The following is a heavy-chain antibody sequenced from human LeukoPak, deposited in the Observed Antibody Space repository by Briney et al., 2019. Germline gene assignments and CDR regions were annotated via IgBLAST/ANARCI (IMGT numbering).Heavy chain of an antibody. J-gene: IGHJ6*02. CDR3: ARDSSGDTYGMDV. CDR1: GGTFSSYA. CDR2: IIPIFGTA. Sequence: AASVTVSCKASGGTFSSYAISWVRQAPGQGLEWMGGIIPIFGTANYAQKFQGRVTITADESTSTACMELSSLRSEDTAVYYCARDSSGDTYGMDVWGQGTTVTVSS. V-gene: IGHV1-69*13. D-gene: IGHD6-25*01.